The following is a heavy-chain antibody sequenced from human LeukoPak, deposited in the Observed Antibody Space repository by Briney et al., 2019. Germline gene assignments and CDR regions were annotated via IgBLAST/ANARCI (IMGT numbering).Heavy chain of an antibody. CDR2: IRYDGNNK. Sequence: PGGSLRLSCAASGFTFTSYGIHWVRQAPGKGLEWVAFIRYDGNNKYYADSVKGRFTISRDNAKNSLYLQMNSLRVEDTAVYYCARIIAAAGYYYYYYMDVWGKGTTVTVSS. V-gene: IGHV3-30*02. CDR1: GFTFTSYG. J-gene: IGHJ6*03. D-gene: IGHD6-13*01. CDR3: ARIIAAAGYYYYYYMDV.